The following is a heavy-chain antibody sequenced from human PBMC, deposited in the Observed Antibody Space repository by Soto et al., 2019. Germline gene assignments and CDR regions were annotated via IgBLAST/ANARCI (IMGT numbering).Heavy chain of an antibody. CDR2: ISSSGSTI. CDR1: GFTFSDYY. J-gene: IGHJ4*02. V-gene: IGHV3-11*01. Sequence: QVQLVESGGGLVKPGGSLRLSCAASGFTFSDYYMSWIRQAPGKGLEWVSYISSSGSTIYYADSVKGRFTISRDNAKNPLYLKMNSLRAEDTAVYYWARDQRGWPWISEWQQLGPDFDYWGQGTLVTGSS. CDR3: ARDQRGWPWISEWQQLGPDFDY. D-gene: IGHD6-13*01.